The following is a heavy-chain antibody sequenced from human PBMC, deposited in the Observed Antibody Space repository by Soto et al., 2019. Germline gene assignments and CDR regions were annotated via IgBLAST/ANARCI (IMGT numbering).Heavy chain of an antibody. CDR2: ISSSSSYI. D-gene: IGHD5-12*01. J-gene: IGHJ3*02. V-gene: IGHV3-21*01. Sequence: PGGSLRLSCAASGFTFSSYSMDWVRQAPGKGLERVSSISSSSSYIYYADSVKGRFTISRDNAKNSLYLQMNSLRAEDTAVYYCARRGRRDGYSGPRDDDFDIRGQGTMVTVSS. CDR1: GFTFSSYS. CDR3: ARRGRRDGYSGPRDDDFDI.